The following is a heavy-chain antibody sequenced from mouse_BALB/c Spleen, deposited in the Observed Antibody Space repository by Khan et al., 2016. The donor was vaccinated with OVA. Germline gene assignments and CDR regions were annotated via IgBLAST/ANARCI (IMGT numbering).Heavy chain of an antibody. CDR1: GFTFSTYG. CDR2: VSTGGGYT. D-gene: IGHD1-1*01. V-gene: IGHV5-6*01. Sequence: EVQVVESGGDLVKPGGSLKLSCAASGFTFSTYGMSWVRQTPDKRLEWVATVSTGGGYTYYPDSVKGRFTISRDNAKNTLYLQMSGLKSEDTAMFYCTRLAYYYDSEGFAYWGQGTLGTVSA. CDR3: TRLAYYYDSEGFAY. J-gene: IGHJ3*01.